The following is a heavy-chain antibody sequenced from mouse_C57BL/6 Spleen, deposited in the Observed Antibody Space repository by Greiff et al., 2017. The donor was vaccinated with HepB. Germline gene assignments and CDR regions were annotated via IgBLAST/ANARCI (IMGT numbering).Heavy chain of an antibody. CDR3: ARGGGNMDY. Sequence: VKLQQPGAELVMPGASVKLSCKASGYTFTSYWMHWVKQRPGQGLEWIGEIDPSDSYTNYNQKFKGKSTLTVDKSSSTAYMQLSSLTSEDSAVYYCARGGGNMDYWGQGTSVTVSS. D-gene: IGHD1-1*02. J-gene: IGHJ4*01. V-gene: IGHV1-69*01. CDR2: IDPSDSYT. CDR1: GYTFTSYW.